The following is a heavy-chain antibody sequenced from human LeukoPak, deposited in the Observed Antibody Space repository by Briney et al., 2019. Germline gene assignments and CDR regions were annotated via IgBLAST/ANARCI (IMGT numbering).Heavy chain of an antibody. J-gene: IGHJ5*02. CDR1: GGSISSGSYY. CDR2: IYYTGST. D-gene: IGHD6-19*01. CDR3: ASVRGYSSGWYASGFDP. Sequence: SETLSLTCTVSGGSISSGSYYWGRIRQPPGKGPEWIGSIYYTGSTNYNPSLKSRVTISLDTSTNQFSLKLTSVTAADTAVYYCASVRGYSSGWYASGFDPWGQGTLVTVSS. V-gene: IGHV4-39*07.